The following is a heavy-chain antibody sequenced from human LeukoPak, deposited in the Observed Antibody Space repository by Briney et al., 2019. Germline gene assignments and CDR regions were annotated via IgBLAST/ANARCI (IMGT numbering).Heavy chain of an antibody. D-gene: IGHD3-10*01. Sequence: PSETLSLTCAVSGGSISSGGYSWSWIRQPPGKDLEWIGYIYHSGSTYYNPSLKSRVTISVDRSKNQFSLKLSSVTAADTAVYYCARAPVSIPGSANYGMDVWGKGTTVTVSS. J-gene: IGHJ6*04. CDR3: ARAPVSIPGSANYGMDV. CDR2: IYHSGST. V-gene: IGHV4-30-2*01. CDR1: GGSISSGGYS.